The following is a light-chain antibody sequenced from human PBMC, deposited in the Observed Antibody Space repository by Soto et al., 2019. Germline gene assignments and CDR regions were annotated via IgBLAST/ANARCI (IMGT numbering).Light chain of an antibody. J-gene: IGKJ5*01. CDR3: QQYGSLIA. CDR2: GES. Sequence: ETVMTQSPGTLSVSLGERATLSCRASQSVSTHIAWSQLKPGQDPRHPIYGESSRHTGIPDRFSVSGSGTDFTLPINRREPQDSAVYYCQQYGSLIAFGQGTRLEI. CDR1: QSVSTH. V-gene: IGKV3-20*01.